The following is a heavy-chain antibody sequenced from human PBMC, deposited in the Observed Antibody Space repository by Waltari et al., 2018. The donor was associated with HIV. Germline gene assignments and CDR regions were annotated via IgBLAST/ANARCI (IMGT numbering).Heavy chain of an antibody. V-gene: IGHV4-61*02. CDR1: GGSISSGSYY. CDR2: IYTSGST. Sequence: QVQLQESGPGLVKPSQTLSLTCTVSGGSISSGSYYWSWIRQPAGKGLEWIGRIYTSGSTNYNPSLKSRVTISVDTSKNQFSLKLSSVTAADTAVYYCARDLKGDYGGIPGAFDIWGQGTMVTVSS. CDR3: ARDLKGDYGGIPGAFDI. D-gene: IGHD4-17*01. J-gene: IGHJ3*02.